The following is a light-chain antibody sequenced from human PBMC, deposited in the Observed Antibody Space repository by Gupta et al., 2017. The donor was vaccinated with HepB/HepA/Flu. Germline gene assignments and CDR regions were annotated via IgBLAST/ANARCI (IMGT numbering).Light chain of an antibody. V-gene: IGKV1-39*01. Sequence: DIQMTQSPSSLSASVGDSVTFTCRASQSISYYLNWYQQKPGKAPKLLIYATSSLQSGVPSRFSGSGSGTDFTLTISRLQPEDFATYYCQQSYSTPLTFGGGTKVEIK. CDR2: ATS. CDR1: QSISYY. CDR3: QQSYSTPLT. J-gene: IGKJ4*01.